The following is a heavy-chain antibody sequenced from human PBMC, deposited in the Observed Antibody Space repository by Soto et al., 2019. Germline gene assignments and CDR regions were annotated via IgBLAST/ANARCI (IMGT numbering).Heavy chain of an antibody. J-gene: IGHJ5*02. CDR3: ARGLIGYSGYDP. V-gene: IGHV3-33*01. D-gene: IGHD5-12*01. CDR2: IWYDGSNK. Sequence: PVGSLRLSCAASGFTFSSYGMHWVRQAPGKGLEWVAVIWYDGSNKYYADSVKGRFTISRDNSKNTLYLQMNSLRAEDTAVYYCARGLIGYSGYDPWGQGTLVTVSS. CDR1: GFTFSSYG.